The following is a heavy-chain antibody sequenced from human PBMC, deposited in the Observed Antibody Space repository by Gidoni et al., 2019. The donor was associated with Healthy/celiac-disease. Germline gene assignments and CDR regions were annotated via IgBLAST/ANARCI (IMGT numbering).Heavy chain of an antibody. V-gene: IGHV4-39*01. Sequence: QLQLQESGPGLVKPSETLSLTCTVSGGSISSSSYYWGWIRQPPGKGLEWIGSIYYSGSTSYNPSLKSRVTISVYTSKNQFSLKLSSVTAADTAVYYCAVLFTMVRGVSDYWGQGTLVTVSS. D-gene: IGHD3-10*01. J-gene: IGHJ4*02. CDR3: AVLFTMVRGVSDY. CDR1: GGSISSSSYY. CDR2: IYYSGST.